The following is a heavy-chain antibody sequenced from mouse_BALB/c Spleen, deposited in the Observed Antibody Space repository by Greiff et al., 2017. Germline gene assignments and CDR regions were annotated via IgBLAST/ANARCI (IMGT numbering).Heavy chain of an antibody. J-gene: IGHJ2*01. CDR2: INPYNGDT. Sequence: VQLQQSGPELVKPGASVQISCKASGYSFTGYFMNWVMQSHGKSLEWIGRINPYNGDTFYNQKFKGKATLTVDKSSSTAHMELRSLASEDSAVYYCARLDCDYWGQGTTLTVSP. V-gene: IGHV1-20*02. CDR3: ARLDCDY. CDR1: GYSFTGYF.